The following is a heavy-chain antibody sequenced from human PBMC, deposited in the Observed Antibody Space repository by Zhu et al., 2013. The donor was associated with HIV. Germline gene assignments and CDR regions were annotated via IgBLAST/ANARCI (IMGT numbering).Heavy chain of an antibody. J-gene: IGHJ4*02. CDR2: IIPLFSST. V-gene: IGHV1-69*01. CDR3: AREGPGGAGRFDD. Sequence: VQLVQSGAEVKKPGSSVKVSCKVSVGTFNSYTIDWVRQAPGQGFEWMGSIIPLFSSTNYAQKFQGRVTITADESTNTAYMDLTGLKIDDTGVYYCAREGPGGAGRFDDWGQGTLVTVSS. CDR1: VGTFNSYT. D-gene: IGHD1-26*01.